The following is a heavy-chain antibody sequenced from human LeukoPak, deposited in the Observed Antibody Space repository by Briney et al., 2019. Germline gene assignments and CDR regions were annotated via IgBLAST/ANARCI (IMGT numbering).Heavy chain of an antibody. V-gene: IGHV3-23*01. CDR1: GFSFSSCA. Sequence: GGSLRLSCAASGFSFSSCAMSWVRQAPGKGPQWVSGVSDDGNSRYYADSLKGRFTISRDNSKNTLYLQMNSLRAEDTAVYYCAKASSSGWYWVSWGQGTLVTVSS. CDR3: AKASSSGWYWVS. J-gene: IGHJ5*02. CDR2: VSDDGNSR. D-gene: IGHD6-19*01.